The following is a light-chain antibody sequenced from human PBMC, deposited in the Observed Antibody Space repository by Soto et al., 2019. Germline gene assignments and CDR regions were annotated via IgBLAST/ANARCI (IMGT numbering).Light chain of an antibody. V-gene: IGKV3-15*01. Sequence: EIVLTQSPATLSVSPGARATPSCRASQSISTNLAWYQQKRGQAPRLLIYGPSTRAPGIPARFSGSGSGTEFTLTISSLQSEDFAIYYCQQYNNWPPWTFGQGTKVEV. J-gene: IGKJ1*01. CDR1: QSISTN. CDR2: GPS. CDR3: QQYNNWPPWT.